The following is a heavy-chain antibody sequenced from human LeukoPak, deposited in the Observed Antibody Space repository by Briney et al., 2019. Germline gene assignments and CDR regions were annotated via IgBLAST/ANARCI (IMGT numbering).Heavy chain of an antibody. CDR3: ARQIASAGTAGFDS. CDR2: IYSTGST. J-gene: IGHJ4*02. Sequence: SETLSLTCTISGGSISSYYWSWIRQPAGKGPEWIGRIYSTGSTNYNPSLKSRVTMSVDTSKNQFSLRLRSVTAADTAVYYCARQIASAGTAGFDSWGQGALVTVSS. V-gene: IGHV4-4*07. CDR1: GGSISSYY. D-gene: IGHD6-13*01.